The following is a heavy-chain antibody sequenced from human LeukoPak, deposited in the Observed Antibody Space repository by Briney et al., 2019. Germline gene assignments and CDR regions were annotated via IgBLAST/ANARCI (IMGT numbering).Heavy chain of an antibody. CDR3: ARARDYYGSGSHPDY. J-gene: IGHJ4*02. Sequence: GSLRLSCVASGFTFSTYAMHWVRQAPGKGLEWVPVISYDGSSKYYADSMKGRFTISRDKSKNTLYMLVDTLRVEDTAVYYCARARDYYGSGSHPDYWGQGTLVTVSS. D-gene: IGHD3-10*01. CDR2: ISYDGSSK. V-gene: IGHV3-30-3*01. CDR1: GFTFSTYA.